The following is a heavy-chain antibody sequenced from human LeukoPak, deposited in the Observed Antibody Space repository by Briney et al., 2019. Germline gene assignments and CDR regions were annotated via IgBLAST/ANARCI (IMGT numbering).Heavy chain of an antibody. CDR1: GFTFSSYA. CDR3: EIDYRALLDY. J-gene: IGHJ4*02. CDR2: IKEDGSDK. Sequence: PGGSLRLSCAASGFTFSSYAMSWVRQAPGKGLEWVANIKEDGSDKYYVDSVKGRFTISRDNARTSLYLQMNSLRAEDTAVYYWEIDYRALLDYCGQGTLVTVSS. V-gene: IGHV3-7*01.